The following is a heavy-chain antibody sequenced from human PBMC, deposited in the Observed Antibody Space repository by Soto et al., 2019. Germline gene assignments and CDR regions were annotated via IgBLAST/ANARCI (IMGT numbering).Heavy chain of an antibody. Sequence: VQLVQSGAEVKRPGASVKISCKASGDTLSTYYMHWARQAPGQGLEWMGIINPRSGKTNYPQKFQGRVTMTRETSTTTVYMQLSTMRSADTSMYYCARGVGYSVSSGYPFDYWGQGTLVTVSS. CDR3: ARGVGYSVSSGYPFDY. V-gene: IGHV1-46*03. CDR2: INPRSGKT. D-gene: IGHD3-22*01. J-gene: IGHJ4*02. CDR1: GDTLSTYY.